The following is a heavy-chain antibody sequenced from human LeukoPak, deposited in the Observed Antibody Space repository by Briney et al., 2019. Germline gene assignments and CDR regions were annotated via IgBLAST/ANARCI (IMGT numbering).Heavy chain of an antibody. D-gene: IGHD3-10*01. J-gene: IGHJ4*02. V-gene: IGHV4-39*01. Sequence: SETLSLTCTVSGASIISGNYFWGWVRQPPGKRLEWIGSWHHSGITDYNPSLKGRVTIVADTSKNQFSLKLASVAAADSAVYFCARQYEFWGQGTLVTVSS. CDR2: WHHSGIT. CDR1: GASIISGNYF. CDR3: ARQYEF.